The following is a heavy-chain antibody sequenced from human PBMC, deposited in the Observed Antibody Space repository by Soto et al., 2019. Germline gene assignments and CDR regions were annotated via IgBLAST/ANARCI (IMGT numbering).Heavy chain of an antibody. D-gene: IGHD3-9*01. V-gene: IGHV4-34*01. Sequence: KFTGTLSLTCPVHGGTFMAYYWTWIRQPPGKGLVWIGEINYDGSTNYSPSLESRVTISLAASRNQFSLKLSSVTAADTAVYSCARGQYYGLLRWFDPWARGTLVTVSS. J-gene: IGHJ5*02. CDR3: ARGQYYGLLRWFDP. CDR2: INYDGST. CDR1: GGTFMAYY.